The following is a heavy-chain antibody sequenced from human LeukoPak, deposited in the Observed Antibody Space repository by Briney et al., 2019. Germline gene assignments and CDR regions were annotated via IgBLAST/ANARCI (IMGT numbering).Heavy chain of an antibody. CDR2: ISGSGGST. D-gene: IGHD2-2*01. J-gene: IGHJ4*02. CDR3: AKELVVVPAAILGAYYFDY. Sequence: GGSLRLSCAASGFTFSSYAMSWVRQAPGKGLEWVSAISGSGGSTYYADSVKGRFTISRDNSKNTLYLQMNSLRAEDTAVYYCAKELVVVPAAILGAYYFDYWGQGTLVTVSS. CDR1: GFTFSSYA. V-gene: IGHV3-23*01.